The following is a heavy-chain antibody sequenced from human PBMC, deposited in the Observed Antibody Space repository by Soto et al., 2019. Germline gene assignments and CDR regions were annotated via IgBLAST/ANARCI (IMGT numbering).Heavy chain of an antibody. Sequence: QVQLVQSGAEVKKPGSSVKVSCKASGGSFNTDTITWVRQAPGQGLEWMGRIIRFLDITNYAQEFQGRVTITEDKSTSTAYIELSSLRSENTAVYYCDVDATDLGFDVWGQGALVTVSS. CDR3: DVDATDLGFDV. CDR1: GGSFNTDT. V-gene: IGHV1-69*02. J-gene: IGHJ4*02. CDR2: IIRFLDIT. D-gene: IGHD1-26*01.